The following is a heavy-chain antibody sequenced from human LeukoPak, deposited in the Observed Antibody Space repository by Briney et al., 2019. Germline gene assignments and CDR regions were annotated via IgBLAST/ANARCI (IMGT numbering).Heavy chain of an antibody. D-gene: IGHD3-10*01. J-gene: IGHJ3*02. Sequence: SLRLSRTASVCTFLNSWMSGVRQPPAKGLEGVGRIKSKSDGGTTDYAPPVKGRFTLSRDDSKNTLYLQMNSLKTEDTAVYYCIRLWFGEFIWGQGTMVSVSS. CDR3: IRLWFGEFI. V-gene: IGHV3-15*01. CDR2: IKSKSDGGTT. CDR1: VCTFLNSW.